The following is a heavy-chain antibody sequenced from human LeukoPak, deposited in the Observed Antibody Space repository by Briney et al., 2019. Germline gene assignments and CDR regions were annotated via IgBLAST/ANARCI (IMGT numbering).Heavy chain of an antibody. CDR2: ISYDGSNK. CDR3: ARERGMAAAVVGMDV. J-gene: IGHJ6*02. V-gene: IGHV3-30*04. CDR1: GFTFSSYA. D-gene: IGHD6-13*01. Sequence: GRSLRLSCAASGFTFSSYAMHWVRQAPGKGLEWVAVISYDGSNKYYADSVKGRFTISRDNSKNTLYLQMNSLRAEDTAVYYCARERGMAAAVVGMDVWGQGTTVTVSS.